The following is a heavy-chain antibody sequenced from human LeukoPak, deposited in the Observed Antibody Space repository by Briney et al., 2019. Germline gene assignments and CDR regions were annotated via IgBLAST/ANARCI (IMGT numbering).Heavy chain of an antibody. CDR1: GFTFSSYW. V-gene: IGHV3-74*01. Sequence: PGGSLRLSCAASGFTFSSYWMPWVRQAPGKGLVWVSRINSDGSSTSYADSVKGRFTISRDNAKNTLYLQMNSLRAEDTAVYYCARGGVVVVPTKGEVDYWGQGTLVTVSS. D-gene: IGHD2-2*01. J-gene: IGHJ4*02. CDR2: INSDGSST. CDR3: ARGGVVVVPTKGEVDY.